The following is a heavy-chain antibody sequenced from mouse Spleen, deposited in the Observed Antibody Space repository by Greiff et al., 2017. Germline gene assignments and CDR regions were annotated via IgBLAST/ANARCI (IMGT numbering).Heavy chain of an antibody. CDR2: ISSGGGST. CDR1: GFTFSSYY. V-gene: IGHV5-9*04. J-gene: IGHJ2*01. CDR3: ARGVGRRDYFDY. D-gene: IGHD4-1*01. Sequence: EVKLMESGGGLVKLGGSLKLSCAASGFTFSSYYMSWVRQTPEKRLEWVATISSGGGSTYYPDSVKGRFTISRDNAKNTLYLQMSSLNSEDTAVYYCARGVGRRDYFDYWGQGTTLTVSS.